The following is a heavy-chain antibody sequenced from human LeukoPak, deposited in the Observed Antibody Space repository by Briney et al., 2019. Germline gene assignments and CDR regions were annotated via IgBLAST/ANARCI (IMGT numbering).Heavy chain of an antibody. CDR1: GFSFGDYT. CDR3: ARDRAGISEV. CDR2: IISTGSYI. V-gene: IGHV3-21*01. J-gene: IGHJ6*04. D-gene: IGHD2-15*01. Sequence: GGSLRLSCAASGFSFGDYTMNWVRQAPGKGLEWVSSIISTGSYIHYADSVKGRFTISRDNAKNSLYLQMNSLRAEDTAVYYCARDRAGISEVWGKGTTVTVSS.